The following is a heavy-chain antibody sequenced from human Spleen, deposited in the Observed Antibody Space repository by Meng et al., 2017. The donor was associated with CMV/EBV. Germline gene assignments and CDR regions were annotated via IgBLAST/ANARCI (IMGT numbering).Heavy chain of an antibody. CDR1: GNY. D-gene: IGHD6-6*01. Sequence: GNYWSWIRQSPGTGLEWIGYIYYSGTSFYNPSLKSRLTISVDASKKQFSLELTSVSAADTAVYYCARVGSQSSSSLTFDSWGQGILVTVSS. CDR2: IYYSGTS. V-gene: IGHV4-31*02. J-gene: IGHJ4*02. CDR3: ARVGSQSSSSLTFDS.